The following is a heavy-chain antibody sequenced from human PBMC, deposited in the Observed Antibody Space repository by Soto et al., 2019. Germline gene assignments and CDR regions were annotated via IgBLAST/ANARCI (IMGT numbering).Heavy chain of an antibody. Sequence: EVQLLDSGGGLVQPGGSLRLSCAASGLPFSSHAMSWVRQAPGKGLEWVSSISISGGNTYYADSVRGRFTISRDNSKNTLYLHMNSLTAEDTAIYYCVNEIRPNDYWGQGTLVTVSS. D-gene: IGHD4-17*01. CDR1: GLPFSSHA. CDR2: ISISGGNT. J-gene: IGHJ4*02. CDR3: VNEIRPNDY. V-gene: IGHV3-23*01.